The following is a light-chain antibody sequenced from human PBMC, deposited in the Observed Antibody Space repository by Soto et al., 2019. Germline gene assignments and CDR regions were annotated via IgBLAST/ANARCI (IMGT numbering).Light chain of an antibody. Sequence: DIVMTQSPDSLAVSLGESATIHCKSSQGVLYSAKNKNFLTWYQQKPGQPPKLLIYWASTRGSGVPDRFTGSWSGTDFTLTSHCLQAEDGALYYCQQHYINPSTFGQGTRLEIK. CDR3: QQHYINPST. CDR2: WAS. V-gene: IGKV4-1*01. CDR1: QGVLYSAKNKNF. J-gene: IGKJ5*01.